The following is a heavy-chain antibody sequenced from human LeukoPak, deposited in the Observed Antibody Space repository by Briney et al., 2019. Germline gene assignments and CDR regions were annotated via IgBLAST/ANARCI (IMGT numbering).Heavy chain of an antibody. Sequence: SETLSLTCTVSGGSISSYYWSWIRQPAGKGLEWIGRIYTSGSTNYNPSLKSRVTMSVDTSKNQFSLKLSSVTAADTAVYYCARSQYDPWIQLWLFDYWGQGTLVTVSS. CDR3: ARSQYDPWIQLWLFDY. J-gene: IGHJ4*02. V-gene: IGHV4-4*07. CDR2: IYTSGST. CDR1: GGSISSYY. D-gene: IGHD5-18*01.